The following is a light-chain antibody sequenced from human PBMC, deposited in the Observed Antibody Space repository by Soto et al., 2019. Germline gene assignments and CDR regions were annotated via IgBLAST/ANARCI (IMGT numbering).Light chain of an antibody. CDR2: GAS. Sequence: EIVMTQSPATLSVSPGGRATLSCRASQSISDTLAWYQQKPGQAPRLLIYGASTRAPGFPARFIGSGSGTDFTLTISSLQSEDFAVYYCQQYNNWPWTFGQGTKVEIK. J-gene: IGKJ1*01. CDR1: QSISDT. CDR3: QQYNNWPWT. V-gene: IGKV3-15*01.